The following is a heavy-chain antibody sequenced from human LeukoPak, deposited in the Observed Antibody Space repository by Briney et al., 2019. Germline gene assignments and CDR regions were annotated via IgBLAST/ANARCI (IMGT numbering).Heavy chain of an antibody. CDR1: GGTFSSYA. D-gene: IGHD3-22*01. J-gene: IGHJ3*02. V-gene: IGHV1-69*05. Sequence: SVKVSCKASGGTFSSYAISWVRRAPGQGLEWMGGIIPIFGTANYAQKFQGRVTITTDESTSTAYMELSSLRSEDTAVYYCATLPDSSGYFDAFDIWGQGTMVTVSS. CDR2: IIPIFGTA. CDR3: ATLPDSSGYFDAFDI.